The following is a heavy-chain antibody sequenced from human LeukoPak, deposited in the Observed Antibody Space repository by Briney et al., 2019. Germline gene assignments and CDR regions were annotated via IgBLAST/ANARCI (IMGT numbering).Heavy chain of an antibody. V-gene: IGHV4-34*01. D-gene: IGHD6-19*01. CDR3: ARGELAVASYDFDY. CDR2: INHSGST. J-gene: IGHJ4*02. Sequence: PSETLPLTCAVYGGSFSGYYWSWIRQPPGKGLEWIGEINHSGSTNYNPSLKSRVTISVDTSKNQFSLKLSSVTAADTAVYYCARGELAVASYDFDYWGQGTLVTVSS. CDR1: GGSFSGYY.